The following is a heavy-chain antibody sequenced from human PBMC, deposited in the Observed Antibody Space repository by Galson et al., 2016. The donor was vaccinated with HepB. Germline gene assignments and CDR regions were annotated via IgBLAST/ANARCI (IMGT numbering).Heavy chain of an antibody. D-gene: IGHD1-1*01. J-gene: IGHJ6*04. Sequence: SLRLSCAGSGFPFSSYWIHWVRQAPGKGLVWVSRIDSYGTTTSYADSVKGRFTISRDNAEKMVYLQMNSLRDEDKAVYYCARFIASPWNDYYYYGMDVWGKGTTVTVSS. CDR3: ARFIASPWNDYYYYGMDV. V-gene: IGHV3-74*01. CDR2: IDSYGTTT. CDR1: GFPFSSYW.